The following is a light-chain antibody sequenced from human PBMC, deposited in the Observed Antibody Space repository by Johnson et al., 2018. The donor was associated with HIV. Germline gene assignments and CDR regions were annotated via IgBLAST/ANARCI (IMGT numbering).Light chain of an antibody. V-gene: IGLV1-51*01. J-gene: IGLJ1*01. CDR3: GTWDLSLNAYV. CDR1: SSNIGNNY. Sequence: QSVLTQPPSVSAAPGQKVTISCSGSSSNIGNNYVSWYQQLPGTAPKLLIYDNNKRPSGIPDRFSGSKSGTSATLGITGLQTGDEADYFFGTWDLSLNAYVFGPWTNVTVL. CDR2: DNN.